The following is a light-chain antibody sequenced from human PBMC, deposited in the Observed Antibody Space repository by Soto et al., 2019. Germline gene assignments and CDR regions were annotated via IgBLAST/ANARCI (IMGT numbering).Light chain of an antibody. Sequence: QSALTQPPSVSGSPGQSVTISCTGTSSDVGSYNRVSWYQQPPGTAPKLMIYEVSNRPSGVPDRFSGSKSGNTASLTISGLPAEDEADYYCSLYPGNFTYVFGTGTKLTVL. CDR2: EVS. V-gene: IGLV2-18*01. CDR3: SLYPGNFTYV. J-gene: IGLJ1*01. CDR1: SSDVGSYNR.